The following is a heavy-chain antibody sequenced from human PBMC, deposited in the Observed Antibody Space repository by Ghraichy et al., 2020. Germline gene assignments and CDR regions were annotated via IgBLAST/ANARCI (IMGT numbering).Heavy chain of an antibody. CDR1: GFTFSSYA. J-gene: IGHJ3*02. V-gene: IGHV3-23*01. Sequence: GGSLRLSCAASGFTFSSYAMSWVRQAPGKGLEWVSAISGSGGSTYYADSVKGRFTISRDNSKNTLYLQMNSLRAEDTAVYYCAKDRRYYYDSSGYPDDAFDIWGQGTMVTVSS. D-gene: IGHD3-22*01. CDR3: AKDRRYYYDSSGYPDDAFDI. CDR2: ISGSGGST.